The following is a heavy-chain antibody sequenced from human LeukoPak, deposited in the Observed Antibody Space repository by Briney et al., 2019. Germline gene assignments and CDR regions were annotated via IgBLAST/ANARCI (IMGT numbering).Heavy chain of an antibody. V-gene: IGHV4-61*02. CDR3: ARDGSGLWFDP. CDR2: IDTSGTT. Sequence: SETLSLTCTVSGGSINSGNYYWSWIRQPAGKGPEWIGRIDTSGTTSYNPSLKSRVTISVDTSKNQFSLKLRSVTAADTAVYYCARDGSGLWFDPWGQGTLVTVSS. J-gene: IGHJ5*02. CDR1: GGSINSGNYY.